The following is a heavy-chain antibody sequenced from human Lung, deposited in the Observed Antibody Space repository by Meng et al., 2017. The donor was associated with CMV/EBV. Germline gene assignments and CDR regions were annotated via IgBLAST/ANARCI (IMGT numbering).Heavy chain of an antibody. Sequence: ASVXVSXKASGYTFTSYYMHWVRQAPGQGLEWMGIINPSGGSTSYAQQFQGRVTMTRDTSTSTVYMELSSLRSDDTAVYYCATPARYDFWSGYRYWGKGPLVTVSS. CDR3: ATPARYDFWSGYRY. D-gene: IGHD3-3*01. CDR1: GYTFTSYY. J-gene: IGHJ4*02. V-gene: IGHV1-46*01. CDR2: INPSGGST.